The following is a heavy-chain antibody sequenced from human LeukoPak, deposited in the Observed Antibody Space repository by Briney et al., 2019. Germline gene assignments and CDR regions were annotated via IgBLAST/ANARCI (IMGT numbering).Heavy chain of an antibody. J-gene: IGHJ3*02. Sequence: GGSLRLSCEASGFTFSTYWMTWVRQAPGKGLEWVANIKRDGSESHYVDSVRGRFTLSRDNAKNSLYLQMSSLRAEDTAMYYCARDSNYYDSSAYYDTFDIWGQGTMVTVSS. CDR3: ARDSNYYDSSAYYDTFDI. V-gene: IGHV3-7*01. D-gene: IGHD3-22*01. CDR1: GFTFSTYW. CDR2: IKRDGSES.